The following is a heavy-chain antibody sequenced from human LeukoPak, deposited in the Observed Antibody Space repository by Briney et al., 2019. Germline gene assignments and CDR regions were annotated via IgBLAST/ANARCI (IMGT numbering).Heavy chain of an antibody. J-gene: IGHJ4*02. CDR1: GFAFSRYG. Sequence: GGSLRLSCSASGFAFSRYGMHWVRQAPGKGLEYVSSISSSGGSTNYADSVKGRFTISRDNSKNTLYVDMSSPRPEDTAVYYCVKDRGGDSVFDYWGQGTLVTVSS. D-gene: IGHD4-17*01. CDR3: VKDRGGDSVFDY. CDR2: ISSSGGST. V-gene: IGHV3-64*05.